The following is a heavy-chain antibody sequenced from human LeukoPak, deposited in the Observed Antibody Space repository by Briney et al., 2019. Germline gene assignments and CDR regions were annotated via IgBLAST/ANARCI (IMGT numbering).Heavy chain of an antibody. CDR1: GYSISSGYY. Sequence: KSSETLSLTCAVSGYSISSGYYWGWIRQPPGKGLECIGNINHTGSTYYNPSLRSRVTISVDTSKNQFSLTLSSVAAADTAVYYCARYYWAPGDFDDWGQGTMVTVSS. V-gene: IGHV4-38-2*01. CDR2: INHTGST. CDR3: ARYYWAPGDFDD. J-gene: IGHJ3*01. D-gene: IGHD3-10*01.